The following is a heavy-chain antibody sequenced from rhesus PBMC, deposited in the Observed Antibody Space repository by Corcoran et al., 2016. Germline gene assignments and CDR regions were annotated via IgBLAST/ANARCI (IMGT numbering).Heavy chain of an antibody. J-gene: IGHJ2*01. CDR3: ARDFRSGIYRDHGYFDL. V-gene: IGHV4-76*01. CDR2: IYGSSGST. CDR1: GGSISSGYD. Sequence: QVQLQESGPGVVKPSETLSLTCAVSGGSISSGYDWSWIRQPPGKGLEWIGYIYGSSGSTNYNPSLKNRVTISKDASKNQFSLKLSSVTAADTAVYYCARDFRSGIYRDHGYFDLWGPGTPITISS. D-gene: IGHD2-27*01.